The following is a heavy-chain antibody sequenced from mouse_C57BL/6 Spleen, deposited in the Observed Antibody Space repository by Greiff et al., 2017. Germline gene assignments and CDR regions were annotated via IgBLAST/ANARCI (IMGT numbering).Heavy chain of an antibody. J-gene: IGHJ4*01. CDR2: IDPENGDT. V-gene: IGHV14-4*01. CDR1: GFNIKDDY. D-gene: IGHD3-2*02. CDR3: TSGDSSGLYAMDY. Sequence: VQLQQSGAELVRPGASVKLSCTASGFNIKDDYMHWVKQRPEQGLEWIGWIDPENGDTEYASKFQGKATITADTSSNTAYLQLSSLTSEDTAVXYCTSGDSSGLYAMDYWGQGTSVTVSS.